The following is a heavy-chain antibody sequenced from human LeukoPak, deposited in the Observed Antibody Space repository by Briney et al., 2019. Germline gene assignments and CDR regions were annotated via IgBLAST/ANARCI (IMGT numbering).Heavy chain of an antibody. V-gene: IGHV4-39*01. CDR2: IYYSRST. Sequence: SETLSLTCTVSGGSIRSSSFYWAWLRQPPGKGLECIGCIYYSRSTFSNPSLKSRVTIYVETSKNQFYLTLSSVTAADTAVYDCARRTIVATIDYWGQGTLVTVSS. J-gene: IGHJ4*02. D-gene: IGHD5-12*01. CDR1: GGSIRSSSFY. CDR3: ARRTIVATIDY.